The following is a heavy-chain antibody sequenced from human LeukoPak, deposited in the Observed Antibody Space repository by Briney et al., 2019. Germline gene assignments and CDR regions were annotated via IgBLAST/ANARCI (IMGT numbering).Heavy chain of an antibody. V-gene: IGHV4-59*01. CDR2: IYYSGST. CDR3: ARSPENIAAAGTENWFDP. D-gene: IGHD6-13*01. J-gene: IGHJ5*02. CDR1: GGSISSYY. Sequence: PSETLSLTCTVSGGSISSYYWSWIRQPPGKGLEWTGYIYYSGSTNYNPSLKSRVTISVDTSKNQFSLKLSSVTAADTAVYYCARSPENIAAAGTENWFDPWGQGTLVTVSS.